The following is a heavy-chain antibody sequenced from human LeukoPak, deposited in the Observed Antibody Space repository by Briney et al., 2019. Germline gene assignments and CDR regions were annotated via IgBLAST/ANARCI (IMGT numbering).Heavy chain of an antibody. CDR3: AKGNVLLVYAVLNFDC. CDR1: GFTFSSYA. Sequence: GGSLRLSCAASGFTFSSYAMSWVRQAPGKGLEWVSAISGSGDNTYYADSVKGRFTISRDNSKNTLYLQMNSLRAEDTAVYYCAKGNVLLVYAVLNFDCWGQGTLVTVSS. CDR2: ISGSGDNT. V-gene: IGHV3-23*01. J-gene: IGHJ4*02. D-gene: IGHD2-8*01.